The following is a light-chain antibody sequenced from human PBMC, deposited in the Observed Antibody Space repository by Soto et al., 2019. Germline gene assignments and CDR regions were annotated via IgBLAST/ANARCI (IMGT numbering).Light chain of an antibody. Sequence: QSVLTQPPSVLGVPGQRVTIACTGSSSNIGAVYDVHWYQQVPGSAPKLLIYGQNNRPSGVPDRFSGSKSGTSASLAITGLQAEDEADYYCQSYDSTLTSVVFGGGTKLTVL. J-gene: IGLJ2*01. CDR2: GQN. CDR3: QSYDSTLTSVV. V-gene: IGLV1-40*01. CDR1: SSNIGAVYD.